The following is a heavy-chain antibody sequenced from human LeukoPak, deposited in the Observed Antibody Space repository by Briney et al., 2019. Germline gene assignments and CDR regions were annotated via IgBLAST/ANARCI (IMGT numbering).Heavy chain of an antibody. Sequence: GRSLRLSCAASRFTFGDYAIHWVRQAPGKGLEWVSGISWNSAIIGYADSVKGRFTISRDNAKNSLYLQMNSLRAEDTAFYYCAKADTAMITLMAFDIWGQGTMVTVSS. CDR1: RFTFGDYA. J-gene: IGHJ3*02. V-gene: IGHV3-9*01. CDR2: ISWNSAII. CDR3: AKADTAMITLMAFDI. D-gene: IGHD5-18*01.